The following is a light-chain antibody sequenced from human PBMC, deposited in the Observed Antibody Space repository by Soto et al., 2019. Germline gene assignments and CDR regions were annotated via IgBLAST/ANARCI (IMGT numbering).Light chain of an antibody. CDR1: ESVSSK. J-gene: IGKJ1*01. CDR3: QQYATSPGT. CDR2: GAS. V-gene: IGKV3-20*01. Sequence: EIVMTQSPATLSVSPWERATLSCRASESVSSKLVWYQQKPGQAPSLLIFGASSRATGIPDRFSGSGSGTDFTLTISGLEPEDFAVYYCQQYATSPGTFGQGTKVDIK.